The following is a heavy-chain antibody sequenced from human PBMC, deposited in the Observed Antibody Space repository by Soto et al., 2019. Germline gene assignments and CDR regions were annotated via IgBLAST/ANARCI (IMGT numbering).Heavy chain of an antibody. CDR2: IYWDDDK. V-gene: IGHV2-5*02. CDR3: AHVYWVAAGIRYYFDY. D-gene: IGHD1-1*01. Sequence: QITLKESGPTLVKPTQTLTLTCTFSGFSLTTDAVGVGWIRQPPGKALEWLALIYWDDDKRYSPGQKSRPTITKDASRNQVVLTLTNMDPADTATYYCAHVYWVAAGIRYYFDYWGQGTLVTVSS. J-gene: IGHJ4*02. CDR1: GFSLTTDAVG.